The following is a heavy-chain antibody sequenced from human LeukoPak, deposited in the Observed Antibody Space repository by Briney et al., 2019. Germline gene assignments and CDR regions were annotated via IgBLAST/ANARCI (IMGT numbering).Heavy chain of an antibody. CDR3: ARGGPDYYFDY. J-gene: IGHJ4*02. CDR2: INHSGST. V-gene: IGHV4-34*01. Sequence: SETLSLTCAVYGGSFSGYYWSWIRQPPGKGLEWIGEINHSGSTDYNPSLKSRVTISVDTSKNQFSLKLSSVTAADTAVYYCARGGPDYYFDYWGQGTLVTVSS. CDR1: GGSFSGYY.